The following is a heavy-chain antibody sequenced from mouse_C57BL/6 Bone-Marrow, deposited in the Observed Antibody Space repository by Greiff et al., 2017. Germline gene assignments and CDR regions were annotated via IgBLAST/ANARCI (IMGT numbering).Heavy chain of an antibody. J-gene: IGHJ4*01. CDR3: ARRFITTVVATGAMDY. V-gene: IGHV5-12*01. D-gene: IGHD1-1*01. CDR2: ISNGGGST. CDR1: GFTFSDYY. Sequence: EVNVVESGGGLVQPGGSLKLSCAASGFTFSDYYMYWVRQTPEKRLEWVAYISNGGGSTYYPDTVKGRFTLSRDNAKNTLYLQMSRLKSEDTAMYYCARRFITTVVATGAMDYWGQGTSVTVSS.